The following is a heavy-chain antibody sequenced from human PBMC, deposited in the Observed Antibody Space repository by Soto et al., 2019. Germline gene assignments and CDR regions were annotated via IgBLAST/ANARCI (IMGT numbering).Heavy chain of an antibody. CDR3: ASTISMVRGHGMDV. CDR1: GFTFSSYW. J-gene: IGHJ6*02. V-gene: IGHV3-74*01. CDR2: INSDESNR. Sequence: EVQLVESGGGLVQPGGSLRLSWAASGFTFSSYWMHWVRRAQGKGLVWVSRINSDESNRKYADSVEGRFTISRDNAKNTVYLQMNSLRAEDTAVYYFASTISMVRGHGMDVWGQGTTVTVSS. D-gene: IGHD3-10*01.